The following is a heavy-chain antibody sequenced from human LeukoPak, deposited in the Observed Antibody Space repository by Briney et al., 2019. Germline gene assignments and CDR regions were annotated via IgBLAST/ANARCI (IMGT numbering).Heavy chain of an antibody. V-gene: IGHV3-11*01. CDR2: MSESGSSI. Sequence: GGSLRLSCAASGFTFSDYYMSWIGQAPGKGLEWVSYMSESGSSIYYAASVKGRFTISRDNVNHSLFLQMNSLRAEDTAVYYCARGKRRFDSWGQGTLVTVSS. J-gene: IGHJ4*02. CDR3: ARGKRRFDS. CDR1: GFTFSDYY.